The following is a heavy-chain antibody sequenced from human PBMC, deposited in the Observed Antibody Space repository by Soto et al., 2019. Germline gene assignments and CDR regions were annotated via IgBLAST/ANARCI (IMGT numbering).Heavy chain of an antibody. CDR2: VHYSGAT. CDR3: ATNKGLPPFNY. D-gene: IGHD2-15*01. Sequence: PSETLSLTCTVSGDSISTYYWSWIRQPPGKGLEWIGYVHYSGATDYNPSLKSRVTISVDTSKNQFSLKLSSVTAADTAFYYCATNKGLPPFNYWAQGTRLPVSS. V-gene: IGHV4-59*08. J-gene: IGHJ4*02. CDR1: GDSISTYY.